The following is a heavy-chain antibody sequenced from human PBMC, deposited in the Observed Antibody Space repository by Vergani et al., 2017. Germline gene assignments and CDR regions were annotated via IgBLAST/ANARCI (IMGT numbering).Heavy chain of an antibody. CDR2: TYYRSKWYN. V-gene: IGHV6-1*01. J-gene: IGHJ6*02. CDR1: GDSVSSNSAA. D-gene: IGHD5-12*01. CDR3: ARRGAEDYYYGMDV. Sequence: QVQLQQSGPGLVKPSQTLSLTCAISGDSVSSNSAAWNWIRQSPSRGLEWLGRTYYRSKWYNDYAVSVKSRITINPDTSKNQFSLKLSSVTAADTAVYYCARRGAEDYYYGMDVWGQGTTVTVSS.